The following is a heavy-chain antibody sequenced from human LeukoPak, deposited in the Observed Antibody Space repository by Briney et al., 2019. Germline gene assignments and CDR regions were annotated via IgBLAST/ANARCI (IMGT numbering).Heavy chain of an antibody. CDR2: IYPGDSDT. V-gene: IGHV5-51*01. CDR1: GYSFNTYW. D-gene: IGHD2-21*01. CDR3: ARAYYCGGGGCKLEY. Sequence: GESLKISCQGSGYSFNTYWIAWVRQMPGKGLEWMGIIYPGDSDTRYSPSFQGQITMSADKSINTAYLRWSSLKALDTAMYYCARAYYCGGGGCKLEYWGQGTLVTVSS. J-gene: IGHJ4*02.